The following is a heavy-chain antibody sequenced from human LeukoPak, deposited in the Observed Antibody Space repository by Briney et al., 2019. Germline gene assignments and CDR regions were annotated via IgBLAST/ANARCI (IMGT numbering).Heavy chain of an antibody. CDR3: AREEVAAAGTSYYYYGMDV. V-gene: IGHV3-33*01. Sequence: GGSLRLPCAASGFTFSSYGMHWVRQAPGKGLEWVAVIWYDGSNKYYADSVKGRFTISRDNSKNTLYLQMNSLRAEDTAVYYCAREEVAAAGTSYYYYGMDVWGQGTTVTVSS. J-gene: IGHJ6*02. D-gene: IGHD6-13*01. CDR2: IWYDGSNK. CDR1: GFTFSSYG.